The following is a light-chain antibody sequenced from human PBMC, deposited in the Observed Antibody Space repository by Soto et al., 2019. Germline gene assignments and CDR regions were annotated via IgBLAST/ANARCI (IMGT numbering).Light chain of an antibody. Sequence: EFVLTQSPGTLSFSPGERATLSCRASQTVRNNYLAWYQQKPGQAPRLLIYDASSRATGIPDRFSGGGSGTEFTLTISSLQSEDFAVYYCQQYTNWPRAFVGGTKVDX. CDR2: DAS. CDR1: QTVRNNY. J-gene: IGKJ4*01. CDR3: QQYTNWPRA. V-gene: IGKV3D-20*02.